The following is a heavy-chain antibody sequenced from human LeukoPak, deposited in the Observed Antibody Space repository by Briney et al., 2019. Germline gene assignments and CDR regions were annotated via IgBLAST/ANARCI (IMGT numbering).Heavy chain of an antibody. CDR1: GYTFTSYG. CDR2: ISAYNGNT. V-gene: IGHV1-18*01. D-gene: IGHD6-6*01. CDR3: ARSLVSSSWHPYDY. Sequence: ASVKVPCKASGYTFTSYGISWVRQAPGQGLEWMGWISAYNGNTNYAQKLQGRVTMTTDTSTSTAYMELRSLRSDDTAVYYCARSLVSSSWHPYDYWGQGTLVTVSS. J-gene: IGHJ4*02.